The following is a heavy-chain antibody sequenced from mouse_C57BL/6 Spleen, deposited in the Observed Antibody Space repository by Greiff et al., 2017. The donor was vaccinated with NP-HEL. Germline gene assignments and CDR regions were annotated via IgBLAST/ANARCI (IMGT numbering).Heavy chain of an antibody. CDR1: GFSLTSYG. V-gene: IGHV2-5*01. J-gene: IGHJ2*01. CDR2: IWRGGST. CDR3: AKKGEGNYFDY. Sequence: VKLQESGPGLVQPSQCLSITCTVSGFSLTSYGVHWVRQSPGKGLEWLGVIWRGGSTDYNAAFMSRLSITKDNSKSQVFFKMNSLQADDTAIYYCAKKGEGNYFDYWGQGTTLTVSS.